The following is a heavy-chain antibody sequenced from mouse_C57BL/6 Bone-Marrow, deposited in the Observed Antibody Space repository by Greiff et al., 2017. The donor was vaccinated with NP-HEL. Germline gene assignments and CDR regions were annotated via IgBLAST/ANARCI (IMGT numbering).Heavy chain of an antibody. V-gene: IGHV1-81*01. CDR3: ARDYGSSYRLYAMDY. CDR1: GYTFTSSG. J-gene: IGHJ4*01. CDR2: IYPRSGNT. D-gene: IGHD1-1*01. Sequence: QVQLQQSGAELARPGASVKLSCKASGYTFTSSGISWVKQRTGQGLEWIGEIYPRSGNTYYNEKFKGKATLTADKSSSTAYMELRSLTSEDSAVYFCARDYGSSYRLYAMDYWGQGTSVTVSS.